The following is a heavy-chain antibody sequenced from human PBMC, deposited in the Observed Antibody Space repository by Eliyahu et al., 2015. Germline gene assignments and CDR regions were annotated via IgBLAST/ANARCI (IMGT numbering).Heavy chain of an antibody. CDR1: GFTFSSQS. J-gene: IGHJ4*02. Sequence: EVQLVESGGGLVQPGGSLRLSCAASGFTFSSQSMNWVRQAPGKGLEWVSYISSSSSTIYYADSVKGRFTISRDNAKNSLYLQMNSLRVEDTAVYYCARIRGGSYSGWGQGTLVTVSS. CDR3: ARIRGGSYSG. V-gene: IGHV3-48*01. CDR2: ISSSSSTI. D-gene: IGHD1-26*01.